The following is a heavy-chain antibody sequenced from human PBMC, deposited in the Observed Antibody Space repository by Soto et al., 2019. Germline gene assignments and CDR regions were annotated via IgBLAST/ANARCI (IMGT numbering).Heavy chain of an antibody. CDR1: GFTVSSNY. CDR2: IYSGGST. CDR3: ARAFYYDSSGFY. J-gene: IGHJ4*02. D-gene: IGHD3-22*01. Sequence: GGSLRLSCAASGFTVSSNYMSWVRQAPGKGLEWVSVIYSGGSTYYADSVKGRFTISRDNSKNTLYLQMNSLRAEDTAVYYCARAFYYDSSGFYWGQGTLVTVSS. V-gene: IGHV3-66*01.